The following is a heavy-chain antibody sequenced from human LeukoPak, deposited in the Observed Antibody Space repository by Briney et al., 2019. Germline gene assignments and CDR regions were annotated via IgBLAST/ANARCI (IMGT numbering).Heavy chain of an antibody. CDR1: GFTFSSYG. Sequence: GSLRLSCAASGFTFSSYGMHWVRQAPGKGLEWVAVISYDGSNKYYADSVKGRFTISRHNSKNTLYLQMNSLRAEDTAVYYCASGSYSAFDIWGQGTMVTVSS. CDR2: ISYDGSNK. V-gene: IGHV3-30*03. D-gene: IGHD1-26*01. CDR3: ASGSYSAFDI. J-gene: IGHJ3*02.